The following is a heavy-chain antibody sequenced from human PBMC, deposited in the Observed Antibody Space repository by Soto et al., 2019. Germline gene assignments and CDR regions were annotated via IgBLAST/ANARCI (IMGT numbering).Heavy chain of an antibody. Sequence: EVQLVETGGGLIQPGGSLRLSCAASGFTVSSNYMSWVRQAPGKGLEWVSVSYSGGSTYYADSVKGRFTISRDNSKNTLYLQMYSLRAEDTAVYYCARAASVWGSYRLHWGQGTLVTVSS. CDR1: GFTVSSNY. CDR2: SYSGGST. D-gene: IGHD3-16*02. J-gene: IGHJ4*02. V-gene: IGHV3-53*02. CDR3: ARAASVWGSYRLH.